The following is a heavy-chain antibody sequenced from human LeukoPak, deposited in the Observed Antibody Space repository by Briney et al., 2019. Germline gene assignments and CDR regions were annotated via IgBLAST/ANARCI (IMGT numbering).Heavy chain of an antibody. J-gene: IGHJ4*02. CDR1: GFTFSSYW. CDR2: IRGDGSER. CDR3: VREGPPQGRPWSGWYPFDF. Sequence: SGGSMRLSCAASGFTFSSYWMTWVRQAPGKGLEWVANIRGDGSERFYVGYLKGRFTISRDNAKNSLYLQMNSLRVDDTAVYYCVREGPPQGRPWSGWYPFDFWGQGILATVSS. V-gene: IGHV3-7*01. D-gene: IGHD3-3*01.